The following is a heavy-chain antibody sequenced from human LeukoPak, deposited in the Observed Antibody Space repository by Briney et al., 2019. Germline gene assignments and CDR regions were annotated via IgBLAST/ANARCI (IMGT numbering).Heavy chain of an antibody. V-gene: IGHV3-30*02. CDR1: GFTFSSYG. D-gene: IGHD3-10*01. Sequence: GGSLRLSCAASGFTFSSYGMHWVRQAPGKGLEWVAFIRYDGSNKYYAGSVKGRFTISRDNSKNTLYLQMNSLRAEDTAVYYCAKDGFGELLPFDPWGQGTLVTVSS. CDR2: IRYDGSNK. J-gene: IGHJ5*02. CDR3: AKDGFGELLPFDP.